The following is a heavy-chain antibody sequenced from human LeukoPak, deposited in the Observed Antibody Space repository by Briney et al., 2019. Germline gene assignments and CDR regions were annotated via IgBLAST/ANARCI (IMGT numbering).Heavy chain of an antibody. Sequence: SETLFLTCTVSGGSISSSSYYWGWIRQPPGKGLEWIGSIYYSGSTYYNPSLKRRVTISVDTSKNQFSLKLSSVTAADTAVYYCTRVPAGDDFWTGYGGNFDSWGQGTLVTVSS. V-gene: IGHV4-39*07. J-gene: IGHJ4*02. D-gene: IGHD3/OR15-3a*01. CDR1: GGSISSSSYY. CDR3: TRVPAGDDFWTGYGGNFDS. CDR2: IYYSGST.